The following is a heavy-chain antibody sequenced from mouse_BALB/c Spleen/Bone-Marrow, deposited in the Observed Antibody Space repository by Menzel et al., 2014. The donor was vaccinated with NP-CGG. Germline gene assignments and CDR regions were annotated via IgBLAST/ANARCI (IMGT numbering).Heavy chain of an antibody. Sequence: LVESGAELVKPGASVKLSCKASGYTLTSYYMYWVKQRPGQGLEWIGEINPSNGGTNFNEKFKSKATLTVDKSSSTAYMQLSSLTSEDSAVYYCTRSTMITYFDYWGQGTTLTVSS. V-gene: IGHV1S81*02. J-gene: IGHJ2*01. CDR3: TRSTMITYFDY. CDR2: INPSNGGT. CDR1: GYTLTSYY. D-gene: IGHD2-4*01.